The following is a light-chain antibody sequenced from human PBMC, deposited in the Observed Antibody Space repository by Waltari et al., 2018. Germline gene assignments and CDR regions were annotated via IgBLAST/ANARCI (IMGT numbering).Light chain of an antibody. Sequence: QSVLPQPPSVSAAPGQKVTISCSGRPSPIGVNDVFWYQQPPGTAPKLLIYETDGRPAGTPDRFSGSKSGTTATLGITGLQTGDEADYYCGTWDSSLGVWVFGGGTRLTVL. V-gene: IGLV1-51*02. CDR1: PSPIGVND. CDR2: ETD. J-gene: IGLJ3*02. CDR3: GTWDSSLGVWV.